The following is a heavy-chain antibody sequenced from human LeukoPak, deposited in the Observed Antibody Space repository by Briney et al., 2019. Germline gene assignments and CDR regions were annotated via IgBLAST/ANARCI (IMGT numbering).Heavy chain of an antibody. CDR2: INPNTGGT. Sequence: ASVKVSSKASGYTFTGYYMHWVRQAPGQGLEWVGCINPNTGGTNYAQKFQGRVTMTRDTSITTAYMELSRLTSDDTAVYYCARVEGYYDTSGYFYWGQGTLVTVSS. J-gene: IGHJ4*02. CDR3: ARVEGYYDTSGYFY. D-gene: IGHD3-22*01. CDR1: GYTFTGYY. V-gene: IGHV1-2*02.